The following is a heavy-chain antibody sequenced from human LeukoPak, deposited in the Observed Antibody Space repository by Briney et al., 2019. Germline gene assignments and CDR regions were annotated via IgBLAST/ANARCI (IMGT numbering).Heavy chain of an antibody. J-gene: IGHJ6*02. CDR1: GGSISNYY. Sequence: SETLSLTCTVSGGSISNYYWSWIRQPPGKGLEWIGNIYHSGRTNYNPPLKSRVTISIDTSNNQFSLNLRFVTAADTAVYYCARCTLATEDRGSGMDVWGQGTTVTVSS. D-gene: IGHD3-10*01. CDR2: IYHSGRT. V-gene: IGHV4-59*01. CDR3: ARCTLATEDRGSGMDV.